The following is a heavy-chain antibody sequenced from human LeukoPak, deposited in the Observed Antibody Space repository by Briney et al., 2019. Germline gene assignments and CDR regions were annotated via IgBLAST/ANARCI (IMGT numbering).Heavy chain of an antibody. CDR2: IKQDGSEK. Sequence: GGSLRLSCAASGFTFSSYWMSWVRQAPGKGLEWVANIKQDGSEKYYVDSVKGRFTISRDNAKNSLYLQMNSLRAEDTAVYYCARGETSGSYYPGDSWGQGTLVTVSS. CDR1: GFTFSSYW. CDR3: ARGETSGSYYPGDS. V-gene: IGHV3-7*01. D-gene: IGHD3-10*01. J-gene: IGHJ4*02.